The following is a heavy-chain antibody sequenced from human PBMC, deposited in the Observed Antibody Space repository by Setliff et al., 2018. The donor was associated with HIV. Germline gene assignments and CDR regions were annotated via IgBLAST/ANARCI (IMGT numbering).Heavy chain of an antibody. J-gene: IGHJ4*02. V-gene: IGHV1-46*01. CDR3: AKKTAAYTSGSWLHY. CDR1: GSTFITYH. D-gene: IGHD3-10*01. Sequence: GASVKVSCKASGSTFITYHVHWVRQAPGQGLEWMGIINPNTGSTSYAQKFQGRVTMTWDTSSGTVYMDLNSLKSEDTAVYYCAKKTAAYTSGSWLHYWGQGTLVTVSS. CDR2: INPNTGST.